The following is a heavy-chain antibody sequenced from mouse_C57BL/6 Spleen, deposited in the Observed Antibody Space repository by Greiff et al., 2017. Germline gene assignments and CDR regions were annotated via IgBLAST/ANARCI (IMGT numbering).Heavy chain of an antibody. CDR1: GYTFTSYW. J-gene: IGHJ2*01. D-gene: IGHD4-1*01. Sequence: QVQLQQPGAELVKPGASVKLSCKASGYTFTSYWMHWVKQRPGQGLEWIGMIHPNSGSTNYNEKFKSKATLTVDKSSSTAYMLLSSLTSEDSAVYCCARMSLLGTDDWGQGTTLTVSS. CDR2: IHPNSGST. V-gene: IGHV1-64*01. CDR3: ARMSLLGTDD.